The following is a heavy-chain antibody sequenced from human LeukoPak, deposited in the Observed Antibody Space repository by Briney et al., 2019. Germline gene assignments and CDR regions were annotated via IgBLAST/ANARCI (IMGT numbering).Heavy chain of an antibody. J-gene: IGHJ5*02. CDR2: ISYDGGNK. Sequence: GGSLRLSCAASGFTFSSYAMHWVRQAPGKGLEWVAVISYDGGNKYYADSVKGRFTISRDNSKNTLYLQMNSLRAEDTAVYYCASQRYCSSTSCYRKWFDPWGQGTLVTVSS. V-gene: IGHV3-30*04. CDR3: ASQRYCSSTSCYRKWFDP. CDR1: GFTFSSYA. D-gene: IGHD2-2*02.